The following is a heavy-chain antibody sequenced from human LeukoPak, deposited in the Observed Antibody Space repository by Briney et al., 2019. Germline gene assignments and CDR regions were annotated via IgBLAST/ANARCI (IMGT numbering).Heavy chain of an antibody. J-gene: IGHJ3*02. D-gene: IGHD3-3*01. CDR2: KYYRSKLYN. CDR1: GDIVSSNSAA. CDR3: AREGLLRFLEWLGDAFYI. Sequence: SQTLSLTCALSGDIVSSNSAAWHWIRQSPSRGLEWLERKYYRSKLYNDYAVSVKSRITINPDTSKNQFSLQLICVTPEDTAVYYCAREGLLRFLEWLGDAFYIWGQGTMVTVSS. V-gene: IGHV6-1*01.